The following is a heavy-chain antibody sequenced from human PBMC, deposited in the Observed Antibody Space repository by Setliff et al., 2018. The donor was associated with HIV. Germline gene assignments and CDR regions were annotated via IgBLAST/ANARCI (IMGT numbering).Heavy chain of an antibody. CDR3: ARRDCSGGSCYMGY. J-gene: IGHJ4*02. CDR1: GFTFSSYS. V-gene: IGHV3-21*01. D-gene: IGHD2-15*01. CDR2: ISSSSSYI. Sequence: LRLSCAASGFTFSSYSMNWVRQAPGKGLEWVSSISSSSSYIYYADSVKGRFTISRDNAKNSLYLQMNSLRAEDTAVYYCARRDCSGGSCYMGYWGQGTLVTVSS.